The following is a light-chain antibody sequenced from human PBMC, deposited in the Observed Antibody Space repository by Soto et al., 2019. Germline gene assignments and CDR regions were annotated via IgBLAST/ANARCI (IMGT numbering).Light chain of an antibody. V-gene: IGKV3-20*01. CDR2: GAS. CDR1: QSVSSY. CDR3: QQYGSSLIT. J-gene: IGKJ5*01. Sequence: EIVMTQSPVTLSVCPGERATLSCRASQSVSSYLAWYQQIPGQAPRLLIYGASSRATGIPDRFSGSGSGTDFTLTISRLEPEDFAVYYCQQYGSSLITFGQGTRLEIK.